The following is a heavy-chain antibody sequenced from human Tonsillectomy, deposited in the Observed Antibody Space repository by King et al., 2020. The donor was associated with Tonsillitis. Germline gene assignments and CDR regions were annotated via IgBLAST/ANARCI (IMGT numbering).Heavy chain of an antibody. CDR3: ARDRTGMVLLPTVHTHWYIDL. CDR2: IIPLFATT. V-gene: IGHV1-69*12. CDR1: GGTFSSYA. J-gene: IGHJ2*01. Sequence: QLVQSGAEVKIPGSSVKVSCKASGGTFSSYAISWVRQVPGQGLEWMGGIIPLFATTFYTQRFQGRVTITADESASTVYMELSSLRSEDTAVYYCARDRTGMVLLPTVHTHWYIDLWGRGTLVTVSS. D-gene: IGHD4/OR15-4a*01.